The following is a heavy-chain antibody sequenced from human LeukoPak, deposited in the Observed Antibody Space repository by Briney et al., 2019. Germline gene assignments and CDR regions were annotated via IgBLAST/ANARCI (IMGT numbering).Heavy chain of an antibody. J-gene: IGHJ6*04. D-gene: IGHD2-2*01. CDR3: ATQDIVVVPAAPFNYYYYGMDV. CDR1: GYTFTSCA. CDR2: INAGNGNT. V-gene: IGHV1-3*01. Sequence: ASVKVSCKASGYTFTSCAMHWVRQAPGQRLEWMGWINAGNGNTKYSQKFQGRVTITRDTSASTAYMELSSLRSEDTAVYYCATQDIVVVPAAPFNYYYYGMDVWGKGTTVTVSS.